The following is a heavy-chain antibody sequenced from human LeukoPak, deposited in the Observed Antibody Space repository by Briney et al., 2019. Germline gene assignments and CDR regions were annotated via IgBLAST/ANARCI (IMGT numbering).Heavy chain of an antibody. J-gene: IGHJ3*02. V-gene: IGHV4-34*01. D-gene: IGHD3-22*01. CDR2: INHSRST. CDR1: GGSSSGYY. CDR3: ARGPYSYDSSGAFDI. Sequence: RSETLSLTCVLYGGSSSGYYWSWTRQPPGKGLEWIGEINHSRSTNYNPSLKSRVTISVDTSKNQFSLKLSSVTAADTAAYFCARGPYSYDSSGAFDIWGQGTMVTVSS.